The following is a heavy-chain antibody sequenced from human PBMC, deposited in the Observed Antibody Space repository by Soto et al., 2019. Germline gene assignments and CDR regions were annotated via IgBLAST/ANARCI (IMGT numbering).Heavy chain of an antibody. Sequence: GGSLRLSCVPSGFTFGDYTIIWVRQVRGGGLDWVSFIRSKAYGATTEYAASVKGRFTISRDDSKSIAYLQMNSLKSEDTAVYYCARDLASSDSDAFYGMDGWDKGNTVTVSS. J-gene: IGHJ6*04. CDR2: IRSKAYGATT. CDR1: GFTFGDYT. V-gene: IGHV3-49*04. D-gene: IGHD5-18*01. CDR3: ARDLASSDSDAFYGMDG.